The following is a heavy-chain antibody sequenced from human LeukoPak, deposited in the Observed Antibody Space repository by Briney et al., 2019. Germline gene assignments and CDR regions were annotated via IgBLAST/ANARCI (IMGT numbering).Heavy chain of an antibody. Sequence: GGSLRLSCAASGFTVTSNYMSWVRQAPGKGLEWVSVIYSGGSTYYADSVKGRFTISRDNSKNTLYLQMNSLRAEDTAVYYCNYDFWSGNDYWGQGTLVTVSS. CDR3: NYDFWSGNDY. J-gene: IGHJ4*02. CDR2: IYSGGST. CDR1: GFTVTSNY. D-gene: IGHD3-3*01. V-gene: IGHV3-53*01.